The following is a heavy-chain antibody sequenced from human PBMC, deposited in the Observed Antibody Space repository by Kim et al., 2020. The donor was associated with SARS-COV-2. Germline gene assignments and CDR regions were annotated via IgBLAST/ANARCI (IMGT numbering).Heavy chain of an antibody. CDR3: AKAYREVVAFDY. D-gene: IGHD2-15*01. Sequence: GGSLRLSCAASGFTFSSYAMHWVRQAPGKGLEWVAVIWYDGSNKYYADSVKGRFTISRDNSKNTLYLQMNSLRAEDTAVYYCAKAYREVVAFDYWGQGTLVTVSS. J-gene: IGHJ4*02. V-gene: IGHV3-33*06. CDR1: GFTFSSYA. CDR2: IWYDGSNK.